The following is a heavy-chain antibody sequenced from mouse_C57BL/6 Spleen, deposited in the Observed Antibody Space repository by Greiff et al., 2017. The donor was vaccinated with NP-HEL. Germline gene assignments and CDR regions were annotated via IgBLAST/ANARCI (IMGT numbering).Heavy chain of an antibody. V-gene: IGHV1-64*01. CDR3: ARRGSPYYFDY. CDR1: GYTFTSYW. Sequence: QVQLQQSGAELVKPGASVTLSCKASGYTFTSYWMHWVKQRPGQGLEWIGMIHPNSGSTNYNEKFKSKATLTADKSSSTAYMQLSSLTSEDSAVYYCARRGSPYYFDYWGQGTTLTVSS. CDR2: IHPNSGST. J-gene: IGHJ2*01.